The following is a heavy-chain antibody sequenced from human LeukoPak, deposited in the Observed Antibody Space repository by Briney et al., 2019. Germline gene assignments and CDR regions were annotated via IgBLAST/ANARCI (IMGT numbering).Heavy chain of an antibody. D-gene: IGHD6-13*01. CDR3: ARRAIYIAAAGDYFDY. V-gene: IGHV4-61*02. J-gene: IGHJ4*02. CDR1: GGSISSGSYY. CDR2: IYTSGST. Sequence: PSETLSLTCTVSGGSISSGSYYWSWIRQPAGKGLEWIGRIYTSGSTNYNPSLKSRVTISVDTSKNQFSLKLSSVTAADTAVYYCARRAIYIAAAGDYFDYWGQGTLVTVSS.